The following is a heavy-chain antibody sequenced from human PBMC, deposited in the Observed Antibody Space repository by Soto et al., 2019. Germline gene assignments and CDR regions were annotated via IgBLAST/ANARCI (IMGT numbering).Heavy chain of an antibody. CDR2: IYYSGST. J-gene: IGHJ6*02. CDR1: GGSIRSYY. D-gene: IGHD6-13*01. V-gene: IGHV4-59*08. CDR3: ARRYSSSLDV. Sequence: QVQLQESGPGLVKPSETLSLTCTVSGGSIRSYYWSWIRQPPGKGLEWIGYIYYSGSTNYNPSLKSRVTISVDTSKNQFSLKLSSVTAADTAVYYCARRYSSSLDVWGQGTTVTVS.